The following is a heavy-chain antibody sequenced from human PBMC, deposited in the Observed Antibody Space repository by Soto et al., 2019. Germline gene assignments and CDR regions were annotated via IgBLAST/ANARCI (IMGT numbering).Heavy chain of an antibody. V-gene: IGHV3-23*01. Sequence: GQLLESGGGMVQPGGSLRLSCAASGFTFSSFAMNWVRLPPGRGLEWVAAVTSSASSTHYADSVKGRFNISRDNSKNTLYVQMNSLRADDTAVYYCAKGGAVLRNRFDVWGQGTMVTVSS. CDR3: AKGGAVLRNRFDV. J-gene: IGHJ3*01. CDR2: VTSSASST. D-gene: IGHD1-26*01. CDR1: GFTFSSFA.